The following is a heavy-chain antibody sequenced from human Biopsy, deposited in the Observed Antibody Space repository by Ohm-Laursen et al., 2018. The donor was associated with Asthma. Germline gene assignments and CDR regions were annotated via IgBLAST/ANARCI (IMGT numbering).Heavy chain of an antibody. J-gene: IGHJ4*02. CDR1: GVSIRSYY. V-gene: IGHV4-59*01. Sequence: PGTLSLTCLVSGVSIRSYYWTWIRQPPGKGLEWIGNIHYSGSTYSNPSLKSRVTISVDTSKKQISLRLSSVIAADTAVYYCAGFCSGGNCPDHWGQGTLVTVSS. CDR3: AGFCSGGNCPDH. CDR2: IHYSGST. D-gene: IGHD2-15*01.